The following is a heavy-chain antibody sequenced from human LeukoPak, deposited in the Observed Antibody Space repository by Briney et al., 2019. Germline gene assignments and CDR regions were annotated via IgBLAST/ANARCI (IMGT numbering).Heavy chain of an antibody. J-gene: IGHJ3*02. D-gene: IGHD2-2*01. CDR2: ITSGGSA. CDR1: VFTFTNYA. Sequence: GGSLRLSCAASVFTFTNYAMSWVRQAPGKGLEGVSGITSGGSAFYADSVKGRFTTSRDNSKNTLYLQMNSLRAEDTAIYYCAKEQAAAVVPAFDIWGQGTMVTVSS. V-gene: IGHV3-23*01. CDR3: AKEQAAAVVPAFDI.